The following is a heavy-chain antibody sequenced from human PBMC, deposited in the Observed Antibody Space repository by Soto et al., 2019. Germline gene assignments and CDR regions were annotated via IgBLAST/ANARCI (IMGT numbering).Heavy chain of an antibody. Sequence: QLQESGPGLVKPSQTLSLTCTVSGASINNNDYYWSWIRQTPGKGLEWIGYVYYSGTTDYIPSLKHRLSMSIDKSQNPFTLKLNSVTVADTATYYCARMSYFYDKWYFDLWGRGTLVTVSS. V-gene: IGHV4-30-4*01. CDR3: ARMSYFYDKWYFDL. CDR1: GASINNNDYY. J-gene: IGHJ2*01. CDR2: VYYSGTT. D-gene: IGHD3-22*01.